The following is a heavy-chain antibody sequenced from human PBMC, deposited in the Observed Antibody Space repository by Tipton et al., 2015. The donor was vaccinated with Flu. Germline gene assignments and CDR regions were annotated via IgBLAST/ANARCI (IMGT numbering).Heavy chain of an antibody. D-gene: IGHD6-13*01. CDR1: GYSITSSNW. CDR3: AGSSWYKAFDI. J-gene: IGHJ3*02. Sequence: TLSLTCAVSGYSITSSNWWGWIRQPPGKRLEWIGYTYHNGDTYYHPSLKRRLTMSIDTSKNQFSMKLTSVTAVDTAVYYCAGSSWYKAFDIWGQGTTVIVSS. CDR2: TYHNGDT. V-gene: IGHV4-28*01.